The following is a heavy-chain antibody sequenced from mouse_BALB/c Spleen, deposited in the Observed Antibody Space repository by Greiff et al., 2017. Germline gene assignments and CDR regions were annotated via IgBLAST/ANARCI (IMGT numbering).Heavy chain of an antibody. V-gene: IGHV5-4*02. CDR3: ARRRYDVDYAMDY. J-gene: IGHJ4*01. D-gene: IGHD2-14*01. CDR1: GFTFSDYY. Sequence: EVMLVESGGGLVKPGGSLKLSCAASGFTFSDYYLYWVRQTPEKRLEWVATISDGGSYTYYPDSVKGRFTISRDNAKNNLYLQMSSLKSEDTAMYYCARRRYDVDYAMDYWGQGTSVTVSS. CDR2: ISDGGSYT.